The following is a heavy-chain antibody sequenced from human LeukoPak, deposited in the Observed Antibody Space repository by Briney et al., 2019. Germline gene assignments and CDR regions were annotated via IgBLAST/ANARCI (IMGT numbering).Heavy chain of an antibody. CDR2: ISSSSSYI. CDR1: GFTFSSYS. CDR3: ASIIRYYYDSSGFPSG. D-gene: IGHD3-22*01. J-gene: IGHJ4*02. V-gene: IGHV3-21*01. Sequence: GGSLRLSCAASGFTFSSYSMNWVRQAPGKGLEWVSSISSSSSYIYYADSVKGRFTISRDNAKNSLYLQMNSLRAEDTAVYYCASIIRYYYDSSGFPSGWGQGTLVTVSS.